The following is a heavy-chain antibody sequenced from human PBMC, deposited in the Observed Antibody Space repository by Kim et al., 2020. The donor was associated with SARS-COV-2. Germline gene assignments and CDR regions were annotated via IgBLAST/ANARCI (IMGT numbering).Heavy chain of an antibody. CDR3: ARRGLLHYNGMDV. Sequence: GESLKISCKGSGYSFSNFWITWVRQMPGRGLEWMGRIDPAGSYTTYSPSFQGHIVISLDISTNTAYLQWNSLKASDTAIYYCARRGLLHYNGMDVWGQETTVTVSS. D-gene: IGHD3-10*01. CDR1: GYSFSNFW. V-gene: IGHV5-10-1*01. J-gene: IGHJ6*02. CDR2: IDPAGSYT.